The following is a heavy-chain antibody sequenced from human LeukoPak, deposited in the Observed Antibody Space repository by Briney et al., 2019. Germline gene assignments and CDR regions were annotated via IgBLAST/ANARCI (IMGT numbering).Heavy chain of an antibody. CDR1: GGSISSYY. CDR2: IYTSGST. J-gene: IGHJ6*03. D-gene: IGHD6-19*01. CDR3: ARLRGQWLAPYYYYYMDV. Sequence: SETLSLTCTVSGGSISSYYWSWIRQPAGKGLEWIGRIYTSGSTNYNPSLMSRVTMSVDTSKNQYSLKLSAVTAGDTAVYYCARLRGQWLAPYYYYYMDVWGKGTTVTVSS. V-gene: IGHV4-4*07.